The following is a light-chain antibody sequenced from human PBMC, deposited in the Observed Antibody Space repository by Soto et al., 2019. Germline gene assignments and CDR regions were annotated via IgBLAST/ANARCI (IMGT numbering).Light chain of an antibody. CDR2: DAS. J-gene: IGKJ5*01. CDR3: QQYENLPT. CDR1: QTINTY. V-gene: IGKV1-33*01. Sequence: DIQMPQSPSSLSASVGDRVTITCQASQTINTYLNWYQQKPGRAPKLLIYDASNLEAGVPSRFRGSGSGTDFTFTISRLQPEDIATYYCQQYENLPTFGQGTRLEIK.